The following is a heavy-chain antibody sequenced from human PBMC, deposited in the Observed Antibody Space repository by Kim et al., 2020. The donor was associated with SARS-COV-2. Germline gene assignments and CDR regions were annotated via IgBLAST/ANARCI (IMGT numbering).Heavy chain of an antibody. D-gene: IGHD6-19*01. CDR1: GYTFTGYY. CDR3: AREGPTGEQWLGFYYYYYMDV. Sequence: ASVKVSCKASGYTFTGYYMHWVRQAPGQGLEWMGWINPNSGGTNYAQKFQGRVTMTRDTSISTAYMELSRLRSDDTAVYYCAREGPTGEQWLGFYYYYYMDVWGKGTTVTVSS. CDR2: INPNSGGT. J-gene: IGHJ6*03. V-gene: IGHV1-2*02.